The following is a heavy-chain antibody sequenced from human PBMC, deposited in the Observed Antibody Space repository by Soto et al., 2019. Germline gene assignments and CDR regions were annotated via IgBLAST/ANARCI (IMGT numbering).Heavy chain of an antibody. Sequence: ASVKVSCKASGYTFTGYYMHWVRQAPGQGLEWIGWINPNSGGTNYAQKFQGRGTMTRDTYISTAYMELSRLRSDDTAVYYCASQPGVRGNYYYYGMDVWGQGTTVTVSS. V-gene: IGHV1-2*02. CDR3: ASQPGVRGNYYYYGMDV. D-gene: IGHD3-10*01. CDR1: GYTFTGYY. J-gene: IGHJ6*02. CDR2: INPNSGGT.